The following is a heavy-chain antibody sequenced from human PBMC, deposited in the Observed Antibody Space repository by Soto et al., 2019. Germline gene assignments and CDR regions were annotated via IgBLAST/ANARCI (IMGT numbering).Heavy chain of an antibody. J-gene: IGHJ4*02. D-gene: IGHD3-10*01. Sequence: QLQLQESGPGLVKPSETLSLTCTVSGGSISSSSYYWGWIRQPPGKGLEWIGSIYYSGSTYYNPCLKSRVTISVDTSKNQFSLKLSSVTAADTAVYYCARRYYYGSGSYSNYFDYWGQGTLVTVSS. CDR1: GGSISSSSYY. V-gene: IGHV4-39*01. CDR3: ARRYYYGSGSYSNYFDY. CDR2: IYYSGST.